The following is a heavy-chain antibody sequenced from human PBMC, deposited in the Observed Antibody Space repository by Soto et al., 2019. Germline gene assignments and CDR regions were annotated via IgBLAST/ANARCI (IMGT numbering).Heavy chain of an antibody. Sequence: GESLKISCKGSGYSFTSYWIGWVRQMPGKGLEWMGITYPGDSDTRYSPSFQGQVTISADKSISTAYLQWSSLKASDTAMYYCARQYSSGWYRTYNWFDPWGQGTLVTVSS. D-gene: IGHD6-19*01. CDR3: ARQYSSGWYRTYNWFDP. CDR1: GYSFTSYW. J-gene: IGHJ5*02. CDR2: TYPGDSDT. V-gene: IGHV5-51*01.